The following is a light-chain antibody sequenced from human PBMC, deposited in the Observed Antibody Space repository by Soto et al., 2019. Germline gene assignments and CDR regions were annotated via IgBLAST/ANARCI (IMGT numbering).Light chain of an antibody. CDR3: AAWDDSLNGFL. V-gene: IGLV1-44*01. Sequence: QAVPTQPPSASGTPGQRVTITCYGDNSNIASNSVNWYQQLPGTAPKLLIYSDNRRPSGVPDRFSASKSGASAFLTISGLQSEAEADYYCAAWDDSLNGFLFGTGTKLTVL. CDR2: SDN. CDR1: NSNIASNS. J-gene: IGLJ1*01.